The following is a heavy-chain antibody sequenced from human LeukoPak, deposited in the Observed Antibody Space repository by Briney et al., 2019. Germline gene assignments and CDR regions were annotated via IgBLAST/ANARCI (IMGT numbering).Heavy chain of an antibody. J-gene: IGHJ4*02. D-gene: IGHD1-26*01. V-gene: IGHV4-59*01. CDR3: ARDILDVGATHYFDY. CDR2: IYYSGST. Sequence: SETLSLTCTVSGGSISSYYWSWIRQPPGKGLEWIGYIYYSGSTNYNPSLKSRVTISVDASKNQFSLTVSSVTAADTAIYYCARDILDVGATHYFDYWGQGSLLTVSS. CDR1: GGSISSYY.